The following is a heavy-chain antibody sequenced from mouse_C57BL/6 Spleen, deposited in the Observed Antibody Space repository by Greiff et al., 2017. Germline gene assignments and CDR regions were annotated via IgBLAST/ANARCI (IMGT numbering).Heavy chain of an antibody. J-gene: IGHJ2*01. CDR1: GYTFTSYW. V-gene: IGHV1-53*01. Sequence: QVQLQQSGTELVKPGASVKLSCKASGYTFTSYWMHWVKQRPGQGLEWIGNINPSNGGTNYNEKFKSKATLTVDKSSSTAYMQLSSLPSESSAFYYCARSYSNYSWFDYWGQGTTLTVSS. D-gene: IGHD2-5*01. CDR3: ARSYSNYSWFDY. CDR2: INPSNGGT.